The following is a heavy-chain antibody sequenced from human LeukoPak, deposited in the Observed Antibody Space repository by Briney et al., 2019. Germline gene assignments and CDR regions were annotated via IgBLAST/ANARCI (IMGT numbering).Heavy chain of an antibody. Sequence: SETLSLTCTVSGGSIRSDYWSWIRQPPGKGLEWIGYISYSGSTNYNPPLKSRVTISVDTSKNQFSLNLSSVTAADTAKYYCARDSPMVRGLIGYFDLWGRGTLVTVSS. J-gene: IGHJ2*01. CDR2: ISYSGST. V-gene: IGHV4-59*01. CDR3: ARDSPMVRGLIGYFDL. D-gene: IGHD3-10*01. CDR1: GGSIRSDY.